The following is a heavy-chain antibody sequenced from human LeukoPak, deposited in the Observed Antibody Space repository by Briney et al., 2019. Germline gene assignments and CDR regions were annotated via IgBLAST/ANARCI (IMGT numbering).Heavy chain of an antibody. CDR2: IYYSGST. Sequence: SETLSLTCTVSGGSISSYYWSWIRQPPGKGLEWIGYIYYSGSTNYNPSLKSRVTILVDTSKNQFSLKLSSVTAADTAVYYCASHYYDSSGLVDYWGQGTLVTVSS. CDR3: ASHYYDSSGLVDY. CDR1: GGSISSYY. D-gene: IGHD3-22*01. J-gene: IGHJ4*02. V-gene: IGHV4-59*01.